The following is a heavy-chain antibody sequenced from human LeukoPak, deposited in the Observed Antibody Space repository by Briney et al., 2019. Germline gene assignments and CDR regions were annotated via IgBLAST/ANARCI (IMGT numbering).Heavy chain of an antibody. CDR2: IRAETYGGTT. J-gene: IGHJ6*04. V-gene: IGHV3-49*04. CDR1: GFTYGDYD. Sequence: GGSLRLSCTSSGFTYGDYDIVWVRQAAGRGLEWVGSIRAETYGGTTQYAASVEGRFTVSRDDSKSIAYLQMDSLKTEDTAVYFCSRLRFFDYLSWDYTHYTYMDAWGKGTTVTVSP. CDR3: SRLRFFDYLSWDYTHYTYMDA. D-gene: IGHD3/OR15-3a*01.